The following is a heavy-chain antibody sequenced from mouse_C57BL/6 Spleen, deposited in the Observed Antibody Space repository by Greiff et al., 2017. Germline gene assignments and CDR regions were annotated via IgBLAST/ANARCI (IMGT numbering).Heavy chain of an antibody. Sequence: VQLQQSGAELVKPGASVKISCKASGYAFSSYWMNWVKQRPGKGLEWIGQIYPGDGDTNYNGKFKGKATLTADKSSSTAYMQLSSLTSEDSAVYFWARETTVVAKRYFDVWGTGTTVTVSS. CDR2: IYPGDGDT. J-gene: IGHJ1*03. CDR3: ARETTVVAKRYFDV. D-gene: IGHD1-1*01. V-gene: IGHV1-80*01. CDR1: GYAFSSYW.